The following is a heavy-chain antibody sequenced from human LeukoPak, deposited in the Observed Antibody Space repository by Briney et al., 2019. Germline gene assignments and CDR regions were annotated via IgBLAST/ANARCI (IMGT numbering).Heavy chain of an antibody. CDR3: ARDHLTAYGMDV. J-gene: IGHJ6*02. V-gene: IGHV1-2*02. CDR2: INPNSGGT. CDR1: GYTFTGYY. Sequence: ASVKVSCKASGYTFTGYYMHWVRQAPGQGLEWMGWINPNSGGTNYAQKFQGRVTMTRDTSISTAYMELSRLRSDDTAVYYCARDHLTAYGMDVWGQGTTVTVSS.